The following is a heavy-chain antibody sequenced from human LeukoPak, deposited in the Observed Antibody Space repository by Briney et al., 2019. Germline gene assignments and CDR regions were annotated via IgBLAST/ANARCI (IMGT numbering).Heavy chain of an antibody. J-gene: IGHJ1*01. CDR3: ARDRLLYYYDSGPTGHFQH. V-gene: IGHV3-7*01. CDR1: GFTFSSYW. CDR2: LKQDGSEK. D-gene: IGHD3-22*01. Sequence: GGSLRLSCAASGFTFSSYWMSWVRQAPGKGLEWVANLKQDGSEKYYVDSVKGRFTISRDNAKNSLYLQMSSLRADDTAVYYCARDRLLYYYDSGPTGHFQHWGQGTLVTV.